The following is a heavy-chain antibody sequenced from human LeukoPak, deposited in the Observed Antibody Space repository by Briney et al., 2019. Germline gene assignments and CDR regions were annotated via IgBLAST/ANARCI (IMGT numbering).Heavy chain of an antibody. V-gene: IGHV3-48*03. CDR1: GFTFSSYE. CDR3: VRRYCSSTRCTLDS. D-gene: IGHD2-2*01. J-gene: IGHJ4*02. CDR2: ISNSGRTI. Sequence: PGGCLRLSCAASGFTFSSYEMNWVRQAPGKGLEWVSYISNSGRTIFYADSVKGRFTVSRDNAKNSLYLQMNSLRAEDTAVYYCVRRYCSSTRCTLDSWGQGTLVSVSS.